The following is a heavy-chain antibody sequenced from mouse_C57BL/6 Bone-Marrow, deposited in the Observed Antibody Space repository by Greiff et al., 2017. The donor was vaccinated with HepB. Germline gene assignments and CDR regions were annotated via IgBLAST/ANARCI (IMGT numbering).Heavy chain of an antibody. J-gene: IGHJ4*01. CDR3: ARKLLRNAMDY. V-gene: IGHV5-17*01. CDR2: ISSGSSTI. Sequence: EVKLMESGGGLVKPGGSLKLSCAASGFTFSDYGMHWVRQAPEKGLEWVAYISSGSSTIYYADTVKGRFTISRDNAKNTLFLQMTSLRSEDTAMYYCARKLLRNAMDYWGQGTSVTVSS. D-gene: IGHD1-1*01. CDR1: GFTFSDYG.